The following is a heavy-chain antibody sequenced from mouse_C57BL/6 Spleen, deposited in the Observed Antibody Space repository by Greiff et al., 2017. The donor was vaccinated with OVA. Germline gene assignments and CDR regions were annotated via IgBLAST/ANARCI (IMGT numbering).Heavy chain of an antibody. CDR1: GFTFSSYA. D-gene: IGHD1-1*01. V-gene: IGHV5-4*01. CDR3: VRDYYGSSYNYFDY. J-gene: IGHJ2*01. Sequence: EVKLMESGGGLVKPGGSLKLSCVASGFTFSSYAMSWVRQTPEKRLEWVATISDGGSYSYYPDNVKGRFTISRDNAKNNLYLQMSHLKSEDTAMYYCVRDYYGSSYNYFDYWGQGTTLTVSS. CDR2: ISDGGSYS.